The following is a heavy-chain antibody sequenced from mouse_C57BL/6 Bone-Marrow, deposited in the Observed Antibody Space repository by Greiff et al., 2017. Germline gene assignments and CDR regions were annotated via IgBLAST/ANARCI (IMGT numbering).Heavy chain of an antibody. J-gene: IGHJ3*01. Sequence: VQLKQSGPGLVQPSQSLSITCTVSGFSLTRYGVHWVRQSPGKGLEWLGVIWSGGSTDYNAAFISRLSISKDNSKSQVFFKMNSLQADDTAIYYCARNSFITTVVPFAYWGQGTLVTVSA. CDR3: ARNSFITTVVPFAY. D-gene: IGHD1-1*01. CDR1: GFSLTRYG. CDR2: IWSGGST. V-gene: IGHV2-2*01.